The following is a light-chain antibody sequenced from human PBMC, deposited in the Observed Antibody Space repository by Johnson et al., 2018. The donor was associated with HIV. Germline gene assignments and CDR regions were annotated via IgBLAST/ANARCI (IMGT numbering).Light chain of an antibody. Sequence: QSLLTQPPSVSAAPGQKVTISCSGSSSNIGNNFVSWYQHLPGTAPKLLIYDNNKRPSGIPDRFSGSKSGTSATLGITGLQTGDEADYYCGTWDSSLSALWVFGTGTKVTVL. CDR2: DNN. CDR1: SSNIGNNF. V-gene: IGLV1-51*01. CDR3: GTWDSSLSALWV. J-gene: IGLJ1*01.